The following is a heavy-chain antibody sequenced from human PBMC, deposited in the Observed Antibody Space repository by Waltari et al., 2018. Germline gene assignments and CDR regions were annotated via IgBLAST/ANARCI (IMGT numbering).Heavy chain of an antibody. V-gene: IGHV1-3*01. CDR1: GYTFTSYD. D-gene: IGHD3-22*01. CDR2: INVGNGYT. Sequence: QVQLVQSGAEVMKPGASVKVSCKASGYTFTSYDINWVRQAPGQGLEWMGGINVGNGYTQYSQKFHGRVTITRDTSASTAYMELGSLRSEDTAVFYCARSRADLIDVDYGMDVWGQGTTVTVSS. J-gene: IGHJ6*02. CDR3: ARSRADLIDVDYGMDV.